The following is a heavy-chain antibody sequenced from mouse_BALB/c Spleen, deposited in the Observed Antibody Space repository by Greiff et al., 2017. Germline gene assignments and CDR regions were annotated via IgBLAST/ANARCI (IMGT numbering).Heavy chain of an antibody. CDR3: ARSRYYGNYDAMDY. J-gene: IGHJ4*01. D-gene: IGHD2-1*01. V-gene: IGHV5-17*02. CDR1: GFTFSSFG. CDR2: ISSGSSTI. Sequence: EVQLQESGGGLVQPGGSRKLSCAASGFTFSSFGMHWVRQAPEKGLEGVAYISSGSSTIYYADTVKGRFTISRDNPKNTLFLQMTSLRSEDTAMYYCARSRYYGNYDAMDYWGQGTSVTVSA.